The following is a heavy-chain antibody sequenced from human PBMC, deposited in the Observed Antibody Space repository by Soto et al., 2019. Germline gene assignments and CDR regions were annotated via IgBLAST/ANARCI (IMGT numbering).Heavy chain of an antibody. CDR3: ARIRSYYGSGSYPRPYYYGMDV. CDR1: GGSFSGYH. V-gene: IGHV4-34*01. CDR2: INHSGST. D-gene: IGHD3-10*01. Sequence: SETLSLTCAVYGGSFSGYHWNWIRQPPGKGLEWIGEINHSGSTNYNPSLKSRVTISVDTSKNQYALRLRSVTAADTAVYYCARIRSYYGSGSYPRPYYYGMDVWGQGTTVTVSS. J-gene: IGHJ6*02.